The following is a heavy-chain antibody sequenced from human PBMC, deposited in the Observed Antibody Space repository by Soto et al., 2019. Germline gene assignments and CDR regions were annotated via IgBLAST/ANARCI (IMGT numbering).Heavy chain of an antibody. J-gene: IGHJ5*02. CDR1: GGTFSSYA. CDR2: IIPIFGTA. Sequence: QVQLVQSGAEVKKPGSSVKVSCKASGGTFSSYAISWVRQAPGQGLEWMGGIIPIFGTANYAQKFQGRVTIRADECTSTAYMELSSLRSEDTAVYYCAATLLGYCSGGSCATIDPWGQGTLVTVSS. CDR3: AATLLGYCSGGSCATIDP. D-gene: IGHD2-15*01. V-gene: IGHV1-69*12.